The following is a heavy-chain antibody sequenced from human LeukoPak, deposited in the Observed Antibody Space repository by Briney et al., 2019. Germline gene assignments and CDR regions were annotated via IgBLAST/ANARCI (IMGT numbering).Heavy chain of an antibody. J-gene: IGHJ4*02. Sequence: PGGSLRLSCAASGFTFSSYGMYWVRQAPGKGLEWVAVISYDGSNKYYADSVKGRFTISRDNSKNTLYLQMNSLRAEDTAVYYCAKIPRLAYYDSSDSGRTFDYWGQGTLVTVSS. D-gene: IGHD3-22*01. CDR3: AKIPRLAYYDSSDSGRTFDY. V-gene: IGHV3-30*18. CDR2: ISYDGSNK. CDR1: GFTFSSYG.